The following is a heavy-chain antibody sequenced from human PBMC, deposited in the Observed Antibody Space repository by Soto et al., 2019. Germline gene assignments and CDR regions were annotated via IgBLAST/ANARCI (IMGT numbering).Heavy chain of an antibody. CDR3: ARGSSGTRRDYYYGMDV. V-gene: IGHV4-59*01. Sequence: SETLSLTCTVSGGSISSYYWSWIRQPPGKGLEWIGYIYYSGSTNYNPSLKSRVTISVDTSKNQFSLKLSSVTAADTAVYYCARGSSGTRRDYYYGMDVWGQGTTVTVSS. CDR2: IYYSGST. D-gene: IGHD6-25*01. CDR1: GGSISSYY. J-gene: IGHJ6*02.